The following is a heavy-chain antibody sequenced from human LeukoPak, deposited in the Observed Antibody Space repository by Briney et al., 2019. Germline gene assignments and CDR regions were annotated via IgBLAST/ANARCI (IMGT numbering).Heavy chain of an antibody. CDR3: ARIRDGYNDAYDI. D-gene: IGHD5-24*01. CDR2: INPGGGNT. CDR1: GYTFTGYY. J-gene: IGHJ3*02. Sequence: ASVKVSCKASGYTFTGYYMHWVRQAPGQGLEWMGLINPGGGNTNYAQNFQGRVTMTRDTSASTVYMELSSLRSEGTAIYYCARIRDGYNDAYDIWGQGTVVTVPS. V-gene: IGHV1-46*01.